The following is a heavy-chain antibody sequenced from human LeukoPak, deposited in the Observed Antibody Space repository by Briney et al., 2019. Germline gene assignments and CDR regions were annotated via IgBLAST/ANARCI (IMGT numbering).Heavy chain of an antibody. V-gene: IGHV4-59*01. J-gene: IGHJ4*02. CDR2: VSYSGAT. D-gene: IGHD3-10*01. CDR1: GGSINTFY. Sequence: SETLSLTCTVSGGSINTFYWSWIRQPPGKGLEWFGDVSYSGATVYSPSLKSRVTILLDTSKKEFSLKLSSVTTADTAVYYCARTLRGDYYGSASLDNWGQGTLVTVAS. CDR3: ARTLRGDYYGSASLDN.